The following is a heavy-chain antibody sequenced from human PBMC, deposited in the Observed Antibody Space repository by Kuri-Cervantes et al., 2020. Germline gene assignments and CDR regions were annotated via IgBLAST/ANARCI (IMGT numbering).Heavy chain of an antibody. CDR1: GGSISSNDYY. Sequence: GSLRLSCSVSGGSISSNDYYWGWIRQPPGKGLEWIAHIYHTGGSYNNPSLKSRVTISVDTSKNQFSLIMNSVTAADTAVYYCAGDPDSSDLFPFDLWGQGTMVTVSS. V-gene: IGHV4-39*07. CDR3: AGDPDSSDLFPFDL. CDR2: IYHTGGS. D-gene: IGHD3-22*01. J-gene: IGHJ3*01.